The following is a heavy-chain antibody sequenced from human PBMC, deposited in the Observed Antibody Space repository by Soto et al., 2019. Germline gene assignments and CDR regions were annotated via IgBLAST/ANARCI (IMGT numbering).Heavy chain of an antibody. J-gene: IGHJ5*02. CDR3: ARERNYCSGGSCNWFDP. D-gene: IGHD2-15*01. V-gene: IGHV1-3*01. CDR1: GYTFTSYA. Sequence: GASVKVSCKASGYTFTSYAMHWVRQAPGQRLEWMGWINAGNGNTKYSQKFQGRVTITRDTSASTAYMELSSLRSEGTAVYYCARERNYCSGGSCNWFDPWGQGTLVTVSS. CDR2: INAGNGNT.